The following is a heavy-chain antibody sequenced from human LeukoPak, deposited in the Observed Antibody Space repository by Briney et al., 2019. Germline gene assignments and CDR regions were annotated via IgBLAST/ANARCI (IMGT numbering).Heavy chain of an antibody. J-gene: IGHJ3*01. D-gene: IGHD3-16*01. CDR2: IIPILGFP. V-gene: IGHV1-69*04. Sequence: GASVKVSCKASGGSFDYFDVSWVRQAPGQGLEWMGRIIPILGFPNYAQRFQGRVAITADRSKSTVYMELSSLTSEDTAIYYCAKSRGEAVWGQGTMVTVSS. CDR3: AKSRGEAV. CDR1: GGSFDYFD.